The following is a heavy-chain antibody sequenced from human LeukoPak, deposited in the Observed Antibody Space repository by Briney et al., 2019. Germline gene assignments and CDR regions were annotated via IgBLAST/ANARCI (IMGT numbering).Heavy chain of an antibody. J-gene: IGHJ4*02. Sequence: QPGGSLRLSCAASGFTFRTFWMSRVRQAPGKGLEWVANIKQDGSEKDYVDSVKGRFTISRDNAKNSLYLQMNSLRAEDTAVYYCARADYDFWSGYFVAFDYWGQGTLATVSS. V-gene: IGHV3-7*04. D-gene: IGHD3-3*01. CDR2: IKQDGSEK. CDR3: ARADYDFWSGYFVAFDY. CDR1: GFTFRTFW.